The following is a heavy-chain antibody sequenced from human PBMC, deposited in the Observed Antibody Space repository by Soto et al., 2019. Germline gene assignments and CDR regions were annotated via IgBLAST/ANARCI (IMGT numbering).Heavy chain of an antibody. CDR3: ARLGGSGSKDYYYYMDV. D-gene: IGHD3-10*01. V-gene: IGHV4-39*01. CDR2: IYYSGST. Sequence: SETLSLTCTVSGGSISSSSYYWGWIRQPPGKGLEWIGSIYYSGSTYYNPSLKSRVTISVDTAKNPFSLKLSSVTAADTAVYYCARLGGSGSKDYYYYMDVWGKGTTVTVSS. J-gene: IGHJ6*03. CDR1: GGSISSSSYY.